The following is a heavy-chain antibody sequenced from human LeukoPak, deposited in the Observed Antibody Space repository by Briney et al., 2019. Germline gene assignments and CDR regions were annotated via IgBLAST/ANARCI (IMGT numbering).Heavy chain of an antibody. CDR1: GFTFSNYW. V-gene: IGHV3-74*01. CDR2: INTDGNSP. Sequence: GGSLRLSCAASGFTFSNYWMHWVRQAPGKGLVWVARINTDGNSPTYADSVKGRFTISRDNAKKSVSLQMNSLRAEDTAVYYCARWGLGPSFDYWGQGNLVTVAS. J-gene: IGHJ4*02. D-gene: IGHD1-26*01. CDR3: ARWGLGPSFDY.